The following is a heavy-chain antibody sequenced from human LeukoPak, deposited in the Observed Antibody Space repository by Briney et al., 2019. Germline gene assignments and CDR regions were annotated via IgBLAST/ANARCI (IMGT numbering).Heavy chain of an antibody. CDR1: GYTFTSYG. V-gene: IGHV1-18*01. CDR2: ISAYNGNT. CDR3: ARVRSIVAAGLVDY. Sequence: ASVKVSCKASGYTFTSYGISWVRQAPGQGLEWMGWISAYNGNTNYAQKLQGRVTMTTDTSTSTAYMELRSLRSDDTAVYYCARVRSIVAAGLVDYWGQGTLVTVSS. D-gene: IGHD6-13*01. J-gene: IGHJ4*02.